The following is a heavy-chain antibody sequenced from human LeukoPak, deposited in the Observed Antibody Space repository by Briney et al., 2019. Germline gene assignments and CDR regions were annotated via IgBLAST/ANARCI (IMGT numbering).Heavy chain of an antibody. J-gene: IGHJ4*02. D-gene: IGHD5-18*01. CDR1: GFTFSSYG. CDR2: IWCDGSNK. V-gene: IGHV3-33*06. Sequence: GGSLRLSCAASGFTFSSYGMHWVRQAPGKGLGWVAVIWCDGSNKYYADSVKGRFTISRDNSKNTLYLQMNSLRAEDTAVYYCAKDQSGGYSYGLFDYWGQGTLVTVSS. CDR3: AKDQSGGYSYGLFDY.